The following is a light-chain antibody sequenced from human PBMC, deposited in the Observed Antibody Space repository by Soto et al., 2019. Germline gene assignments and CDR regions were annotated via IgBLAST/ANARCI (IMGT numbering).Light chain of an antibody. Sequence: IGLTLSVGTLSLSPGERATLSCRASQSVSSSYLAWYQQKPGQAPRLLIYGASSRATGIPDRFSGSGSGTDFTLTISRLEPEDFAVYYCQQYGSSWTFGQGTKVDIK. CDR2: GAS. J-gene: IGKJ1*01. CDR3: QQYGSSWT. CDR1: QSVSSSY. V-gene: IGKV3-20*01.